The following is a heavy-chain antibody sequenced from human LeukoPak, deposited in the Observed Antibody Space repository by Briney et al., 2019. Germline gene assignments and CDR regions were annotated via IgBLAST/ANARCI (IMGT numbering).Heavy chain of an antibody. V-gene: IGHV4-39*01. CDR3: ARTVTAIAPWYFDY. J-gene: IGHJ4*02. CDR2: IYYSGST. D-gene: IGHD2-21*02. Sequence: SETLSLTCTVSGGSISSSGYYWGWIRQPPGKGLEWIGSIYYSGSTYYNPSLKSRVTISVDTSKTQFSLKLSSVTAADTAVYYCARTVTAIAPWYFDYWGQGTLVTVSS. CDR1: GGSISSSGYY.